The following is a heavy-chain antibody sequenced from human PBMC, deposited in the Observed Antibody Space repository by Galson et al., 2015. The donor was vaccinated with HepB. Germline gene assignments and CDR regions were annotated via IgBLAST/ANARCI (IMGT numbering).Heavy chain of an antibody. CDR2: ISGSGGST. Sequence: SLRLSCAASRFTFSNYVMNWVRQAPGKGLEWVSSISGSGGSTYYAGSVKGRFTIPRDNSKNTLYLQMNSLRAEDTAVYYCAKNSGSSWFVPYHFDSWGQGTLVTVSS. V-gene: IGHV3-23*01. J-gene: IGHJ4*02. CDR3: AKNSGSSWFVPYHFDS. CDR1: RFTFSNYV. D-gene: IGHD6-13*01.